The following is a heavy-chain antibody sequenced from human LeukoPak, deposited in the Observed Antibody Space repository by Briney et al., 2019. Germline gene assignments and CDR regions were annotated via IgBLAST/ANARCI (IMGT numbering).Heavy chain of an antibody. Sequence: GASVKVSCKVSGYSLTELSMRWVRQAPGKGLEWVGGFDPEDGETIYAQKFQGRVTMTEDTSTDTAYMELSSLRSEDTAVYYCATVSSGRSSDYWGQGTLVTVSS. CDR2: FDPEDGET. J-gene: IGHJ4*02. V-gene: IGHV1-24*01. CDR3: ATVSSGRSSDY. CDR1: GYSLTELS. D-gene: IGHD6-19*01.